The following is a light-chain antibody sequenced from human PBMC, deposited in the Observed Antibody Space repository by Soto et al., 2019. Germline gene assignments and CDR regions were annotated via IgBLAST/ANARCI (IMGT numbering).Light chain of an antibody. V-gene: IGKV3-20*01. CDR1: QSVTSNY. CDR3: QQYSISST. Sequence: EIVLTQSPGTLSLSPGERATLSCRASQSVTSNYLAWYQQKPGQAPGLLIYGASSRATGIPDRFSGSGSGTDFTLTISRLEPEDFAVYFCQQYSISSTFGQGTKVEIK. CDR2: GAS. J-gene: IGKJ1*01.